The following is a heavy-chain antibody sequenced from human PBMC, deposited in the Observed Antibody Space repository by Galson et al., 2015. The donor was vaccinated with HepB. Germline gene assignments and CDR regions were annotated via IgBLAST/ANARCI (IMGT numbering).Heavy chain of an antibody. CDR3: ARDLLVRGVMFDY. D-gene: IGHD3-10*01. CDR2: IWYDGSNK. J-gene: IGHJ4*02. V-gene: IGHV3-33*01. Sequence: SLRLSCAASGFTFSRYGMRWVRQAPGKGLEWVAVIWYDGSNKYYADSVKGRFTISRDNSKNTLYLQMNSLRAEDTAVYYCARDLLVRGVMFDYRGQGTLVTVSS. CDR1: GFTFSRYG.